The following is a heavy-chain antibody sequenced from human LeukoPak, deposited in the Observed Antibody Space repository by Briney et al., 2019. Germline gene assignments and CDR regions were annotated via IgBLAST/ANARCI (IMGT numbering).Heavy chain of an antibody. V-gene: IGHV3-33*01. CDR2: IWYDGRNS. D-gene: IGHD3-10*01. J-gene: IGHJ5*02. Sequence: GTSLRLSCAASGFTFSSHGMHWARQAPGKGLEWVSGIWYDGRNSYYADPVKGRFTISRDNSNNTLYLQMNSLRAEDTAVYYCARDVHGSGKNWFDPWGQGTLVIVSS. CDR1: GFTFSSHG. CDR3: ARDVHGSGKNWFDP.